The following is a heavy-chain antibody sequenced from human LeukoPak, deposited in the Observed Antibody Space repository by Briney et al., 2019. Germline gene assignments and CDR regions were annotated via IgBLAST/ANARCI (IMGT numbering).Heavy chain of an antibody. Sequence: GGSLRLSCAASGFTFSSYAMHWVRQAPGKGLEWVAVISYDGSNKYYADSVKGRFTISRDNSKNTLYLQMNSLRAEDAAVYYCARSWYFDYWGQGTLVTVSS. CDR3: ARSWYFDY. CDR2: ISYDGSNK. J-gene: IGHJ4*02. V-gene: IGHV3-30-3*01. CDR1: GFTFSSYA.